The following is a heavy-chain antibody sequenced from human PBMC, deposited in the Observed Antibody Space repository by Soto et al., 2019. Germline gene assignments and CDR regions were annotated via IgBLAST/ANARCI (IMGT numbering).Heavy chain of an antibody. CDR2: MYHSGCP. D-gene: IGHD1-1*01. V-gene: IGHV4-31*03. CDR1: GGSISTGDFS. Sequence: QVQLQASGPGLVKPSQTLSLICTVSGGSISTGDFSWSWIRQHPGKGLEWIGDMYHSGCPYYNPSRPRRLTISVDPSKSQCSLRLSSVTAADTAVYYWARTRWNVGGLHLDDTYFDPWGQGTLVTVSS. J-gene: IGHJ5*02. CDR3: ARTRWNVGGLHLDDTYFDP.